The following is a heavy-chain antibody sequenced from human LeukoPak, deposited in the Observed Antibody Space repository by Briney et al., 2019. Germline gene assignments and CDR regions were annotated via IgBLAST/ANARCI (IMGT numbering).Heavy chain of an antibody. D-gene: IGHD1-26*01. CDR1: GGSFSGYY. CDR2: INHSVST. CDR3: ASGRYSESYFAFDI. J-gene: IGHJ3*02. Sequence: SETLSLTCAVYGGSFSGYYWSWIRQPAGNRRGWIGEINHSVSTNYNPSPKSRVTISVYTSKNQCSRNLSSGTVADPPLQYCASGRYSESYFAFDIWGQGTMVTVSS. V-gene: IGHV4-34*01.